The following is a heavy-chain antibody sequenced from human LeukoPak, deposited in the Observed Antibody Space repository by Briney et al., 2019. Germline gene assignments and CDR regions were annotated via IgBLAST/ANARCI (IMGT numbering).Heavy chain of an antibody. CDR3: ATRLGDTYGLLGAFDI. J-gene: IGHJ3*02. CDR1: GHRSTIYW. Sequence: NTGESLKISCEGSGHRSTIYWIAWLRQMPGKGLEWMGIIHPGDSDTRYSPSSQGQATISADKSINTAYLQWSSLKASDTAMYYCATRLGDTYGLLGAFDIWGQGTMVTVSS. V-gene: IGHV5-51*01. CDR2: IHPGDSDT. D-gene: IGHD5-18*01.